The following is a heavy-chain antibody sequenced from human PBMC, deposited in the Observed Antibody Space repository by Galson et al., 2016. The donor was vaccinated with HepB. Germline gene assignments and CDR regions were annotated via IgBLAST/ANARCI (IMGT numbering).Heavy chain of an antibody. CDR2: IKEDGSQK. Sequence: SLRLSCAASGGSLDRYTMNWVRQAPGKGPEWVANIKEDGSQKDYVDSVKDRFTISRDNAKNSLYLQMNSLRAEDTAVYYCVSQTGPTFWGQGTLVTVSS. D-gene: IGHD3-9*01. V-gene: IGHV3-7*01. CDR1: GGSLDRYT. CDR3: VSQTGPTF. J-gene: IGHJ4*02.